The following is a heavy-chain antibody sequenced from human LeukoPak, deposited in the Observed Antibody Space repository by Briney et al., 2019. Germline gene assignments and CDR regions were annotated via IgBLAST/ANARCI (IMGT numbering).Heavy chain of an antibody. V-gene: IGHV3-48*03. CDR3: ARDLGRLGYSGYEWRYHYYYYGMDV. CDR2: ISSSGSTI. J-gene: IGHJ6*02. Sequence: GGSLRLSCAASGFTFSSYEMNWVRQAPGKGLEWVSYISSSGSTIYYADSVKGRFTISRDNAKNSLYLQMNSLRAEDTAVYYCARDLGRLGYSGYEWRYHYYYYGMDVWGQGTTVTVSS. D-gene: IGHD5-12*01. CDR1: GFTFSSYE.